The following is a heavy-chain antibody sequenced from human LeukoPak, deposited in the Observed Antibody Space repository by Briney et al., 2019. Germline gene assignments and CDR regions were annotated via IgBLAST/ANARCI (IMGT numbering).Heavy chain of an antibody. V-gene: IGHV4-59*01. CDR1: GGSITSYY. CDR3: ARVPTLSYRFDY. CDR2: IYYSGST. D-gene: IGHD3-16*02. J-gene: IGHJ4*02. Sequence: SETLSLTCTVSGGSITSYYWSWIRQPPGKGLEWIGYIYYSGSTNYNPSLKGRVTISVDTSKNQFSLKLSSVTAADTAVYYCARVPTLSYRFDYWGQGTLVTVSS.